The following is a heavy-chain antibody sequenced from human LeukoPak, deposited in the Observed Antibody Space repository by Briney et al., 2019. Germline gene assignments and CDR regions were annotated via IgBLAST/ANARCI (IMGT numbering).Heavy chain of an antibody. V-gene: IGHV4-4*02. CDR1: GGSISSSNW. Sequence: SETLSLTCAVSGGSISSSNWWSWVRQPPGKGLEWIGEIYRSGSTNYNPSLKSRVTISVDKSKNQFSLKLSSVTAADTAVYYCARVGDYYDSSPDYWGQGTLVTVSS. J-gene: IGHJ4*02. D-gene: IGHD3-22*01. CDR3: ARVGDYYDSSPDY. CDR2: IYRSGST.